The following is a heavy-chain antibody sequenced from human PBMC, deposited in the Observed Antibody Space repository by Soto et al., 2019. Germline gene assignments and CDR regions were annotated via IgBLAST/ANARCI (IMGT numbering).Heavy chain of an antibody. CDR2: INHSGTI. CDR3: ARDAHLNYCSSTSCYLIYYGMDV. V-gene: IGHV4-34*01. D-gene: IGHD2-2*01. Sequence: PSETLSLTCAVYGGSFSGYYWTWIRQPPGKGLEWIGEINHSGTINFNPSLKSRVTISVDTSKNQFSLKLSSVTAADTAVYYCARDAHLNYCSSTSCYLIYYGMDVWGQGTTVTVSS. CDR1: GGSFSGYY. J-gene: IGHJ6*02.